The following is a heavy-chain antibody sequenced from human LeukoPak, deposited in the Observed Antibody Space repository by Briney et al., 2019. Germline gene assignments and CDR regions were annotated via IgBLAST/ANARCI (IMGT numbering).Heavy chain of an antibody. CDR2: MNPNSGNT. CDR3: ARGSLNWGSSLDY. CDR1: GYTFTSYD. D-gene: IGHD7-27*01. V-gene: IGHV1-8*01. Sequence: ASVKVSCKASGYTFTSYDINWVRQAAGQGLEWTGWMNPNSGNTGYAQKFQGRVTTTRNTSISTAYMELSSLRSDDTAVYYCARGSLNWGSSLDYWGQGTLVTVSS. J-gene: IGHJ4*02.